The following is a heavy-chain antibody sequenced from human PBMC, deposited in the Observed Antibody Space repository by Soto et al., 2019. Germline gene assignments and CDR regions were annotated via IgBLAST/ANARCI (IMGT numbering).Heavy chain of an antibody. CDR2: ISGIGGST. CDR1: GFTFTDYA. V-gene: IGHV3-23*01. Sequence: EVQLLESGGGLVQPGGSLRLSCAASGFTFTDYALSWVRQAPGKGLEWGATISGIGGSTYLADSVKGRLSISRANSKNTVSLLMNSLRAEDTAVYFCARGSSGYISSWYYFDYWGRGTLVTVSS. D-gene: IGHD6-13*01. J-gene: IGHJ4*02. CDR3: ARGSSGYISSWYYFDY.